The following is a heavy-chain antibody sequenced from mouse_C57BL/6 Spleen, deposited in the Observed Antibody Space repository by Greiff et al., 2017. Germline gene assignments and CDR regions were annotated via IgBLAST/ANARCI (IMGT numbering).Heavy chain of an antibody. V-gene: IGHV1-61*01. CDR3: ARNYGSSYLDY. CDR1: GYTFTSYW. Sequence: VQLQQPGAELVRPGSSVKLSCKASGYTFTSYWMDWVKQRPGQGLEWIGNIYPSDNETHYNQKFKDKATLTVDKSSSTAYMQLSSLTSEDSAVYCYARNYGSSYLDYWGQGTTLTVSS. J-gene: IGHJ2*01. D-gene: IGHD1-1*01. CDR2: IYPSDNET.